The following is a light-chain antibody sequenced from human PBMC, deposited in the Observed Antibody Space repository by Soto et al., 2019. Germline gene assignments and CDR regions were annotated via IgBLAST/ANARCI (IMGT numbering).Light chain of an antibody. Sequence: EIVITQSPATLSVSPGEGATLSCRASQGIGNTLAWYQQKPGQTPRLLIYAASIRATGVPARFSGSGSGTDFTLTINSLQSEDFATYYCQESYSTPLTFGGGTKVEIK. CDR1: QGIGNT. CDR2: AAS. J-gene: IGKJ4*01. CDR3: QESYSTPLT. V-gene: IGKV3-15*01.